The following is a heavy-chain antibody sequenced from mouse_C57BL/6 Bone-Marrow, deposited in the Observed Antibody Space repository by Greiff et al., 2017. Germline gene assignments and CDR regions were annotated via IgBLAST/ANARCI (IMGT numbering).Heavy chain of an antibody. D-gene: IGHD1-1*01. V-gene: IGHV14-4*01. J-gene: IGHJ2*01. Sequence: VQLKESGAELVRPGASVKLSCTASGFNIKDDYMHWVKQRPEQGLEWIGWIDPENGDTEYASKFQGKATITADTSSHTAYLRLSSLTSEDTAVYYCTHYYYGTMYYFDYWGQGTTLTVSS. CDR2: IDPENGDT. CDR1: GFNIKDDY. CDR3: THYYYGTMYYFDY.